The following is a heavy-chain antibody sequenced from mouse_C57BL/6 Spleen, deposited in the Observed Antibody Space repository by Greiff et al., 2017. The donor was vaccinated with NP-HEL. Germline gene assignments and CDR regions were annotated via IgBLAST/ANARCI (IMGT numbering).Heavy chain of an antibody. CDR3: ARWYYGSSYERYFDV. V-gene: IGHV1-18*01. J-gene: IGHJ1*03. CDR2: INPNNGGT. Sequence: EVQLQQSGPELVKPGASVKIPCKASGYTFTDYNMDWVKQSHGKSLEWIGDINPNNGGTIYNQKFKGKATLTVDKSSSTAYMELRSLTSEDTAVYYCARWYYGSSYERYFDVWGKGTTVTVSS. D-gene: IGHD1-1*01. CDR1: GYTFTDYN.